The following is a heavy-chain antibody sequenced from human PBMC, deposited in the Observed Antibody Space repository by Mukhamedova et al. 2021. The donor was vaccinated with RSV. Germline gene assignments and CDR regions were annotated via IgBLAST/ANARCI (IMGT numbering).Heavy chain of an antibody. V-gene: IGHV4-28*02. CDR2: GRI. J-gene: IGHJ1*01. D-gene: IGHD3-9*01. CDR3: ARTSYDIMTLQP. Sequence: GRIYYNPSLKSRVTISRDTSKNQFSLKLTSVTAADTAVYYCARTSYDIMTLQPWGQGTLVTVSS.